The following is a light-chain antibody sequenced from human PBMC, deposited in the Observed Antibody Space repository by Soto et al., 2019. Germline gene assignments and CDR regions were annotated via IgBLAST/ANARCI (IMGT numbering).Light chain of an antibody. CDR3: CSKAGTSTAV. Sequence: QSVLTQPRSVSGSPGQSVTISCTGTSSDVGRYDYVSWYQHHPGKAPKLLIYDVNKWPSGVPDRFSGSKSGNTDSLSISGLQAEDEADYYCCSKAGTSTAVFGGGTKVTVL. CDR2: DVN. CDR1: SSDVGRYDY. J-gene: IGLJ2*01. V-gene: IGLV2-11*01.